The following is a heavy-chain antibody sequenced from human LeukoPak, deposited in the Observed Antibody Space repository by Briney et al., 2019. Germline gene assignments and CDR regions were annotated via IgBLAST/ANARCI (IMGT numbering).Heavy chain of an antibody. J-gene: IGHJ4*02. D-gene: IGHD3-10*01. Sequence: SETLSLTCTVSGGSISSGGYYWSWIRQHPGKGLEWIGYIYYSGSTYYNPSLKSRVTISVDTSKNQFSLKLSSVTAADTALYFCARNSQFGELSFDYWGQGTLLTVSS. CDR2: IYYSGST. CDR1: GGSISSGGYY. V-gene: IGHV4-31*03. CDR3: ARNSQFGELSFDY.